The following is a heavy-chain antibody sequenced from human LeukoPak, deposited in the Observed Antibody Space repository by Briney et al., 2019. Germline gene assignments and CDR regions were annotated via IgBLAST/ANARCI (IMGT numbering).Heavy chain of an antibody. CDR3: ARAPVTSCRGAYCYPFDY. D-gene: IGHD2-21*01. Sequence: GGSLRLSCAASGFTFSSYELNWVRQAPGKGLEWVSYISDTGSTIYYADSVEGRFTISRDNAKNSLYLQMNSLRLEDAAVYFCARAPVTSCRGAYCYPFDYWGQGTQVTVSS. V-gene: IGHV3-48*03. J-gene: IGHJ4*02. CDR1: GFTFSSYE. CDR2: ISDTGSTI.